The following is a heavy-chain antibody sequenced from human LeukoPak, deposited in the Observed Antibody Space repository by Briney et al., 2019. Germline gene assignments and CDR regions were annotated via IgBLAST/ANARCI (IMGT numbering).Heavy chain of an antibody. J-gene: IGHJ4*02. D-gene: IGHD1-26*01. CDR1: GFTFSYYA. CDR3: ARPKVGATPDY. V-gene: IGHV3-64*01. Sequence: GGSLRLSCAASGFTFSYYAMYWVRQAPGKGLEYVSSISSDGGGTYYANSVKGRFTISRDNSKNTLYLQMGSLRAEDMATYYCARPKVGATPDYWGQGTLVTVSS. CDR2: ISSDGGGT.